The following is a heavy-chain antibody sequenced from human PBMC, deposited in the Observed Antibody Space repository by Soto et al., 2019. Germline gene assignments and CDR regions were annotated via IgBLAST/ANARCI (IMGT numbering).Heavy chain of an antibody. CDR2: IYYSGST. D-gene: IGHD4-4*01. J-gene: IGHJ6*02. Sequence: LSLTCTVSGGSISSSSYYWGWIRQPPGKGLEWIGSIYYSGSTYYNPSLKSRVTISVDTSKNQFSLKLSSVTAADTAVYYCARLNSNYKYYYYGMDVWGQGTTVTVSS. V-gene: IGHV4-39*01. CDR3: ARLNSNYKYYYYGMDV. CDR1: GGSISSSSYY.